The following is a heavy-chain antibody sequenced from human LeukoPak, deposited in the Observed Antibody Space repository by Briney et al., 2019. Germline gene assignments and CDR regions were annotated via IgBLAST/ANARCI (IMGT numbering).Heavy chain of an antibody. V-gene: IGHV3-30*18. Sequence: GGSLRLSCAASGFTVTDYRIHWARQAPGKGLEWVAIMSYDGTNKNYADSVKGRFTISRDNSKNTLFLQMNSLRVEDTAPYYCAKSVAIYFYYGLDVWGQGTTVTVSS. D-gene: IGHD3-3*01. CDR3: AKSVAIYFYYGLDV. CDR1: GFTVTDYR. J-gene: IGHJ6*02. CDR2: MSYDGTNK.